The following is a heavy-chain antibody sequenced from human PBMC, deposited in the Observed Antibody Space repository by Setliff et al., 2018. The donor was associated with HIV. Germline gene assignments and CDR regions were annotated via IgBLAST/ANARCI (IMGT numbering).Heavy chain of an antibody. D-gene: IGHD3-22*01. J-gene: IGHJ5*02. CDR3: ASRVYCYDSNNFLREEGFDP. CDR1: GGSASNSRYY. Sequence: PSEPLSLTCTVSGGSASNSRYYWAWIRQPPGKGLEYIGSIHYNEKTYYNPSLKSRVTISIDTSKNQFSLNLTSVTAADTAVYYCASRVYCYDSNNFLREEGFDPWGQGTLVTVSS. CDR2: IHYNEKT. V-gene: IGHV4-39*01.